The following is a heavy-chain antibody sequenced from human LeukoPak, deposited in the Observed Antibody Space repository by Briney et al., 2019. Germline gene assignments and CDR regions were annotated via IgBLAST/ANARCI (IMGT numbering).Heavy chain of an antibody. D-gene: IGHD4-23*01. CDR3: ARGTTVVSEFDY. CDR1: GFTVSSNY. J-gene: IGHJ4*02. CDR2: IYSGGST. Sequence: PGGSLRLSCAASGFTVSSNYMSWVRLAPGKGLEWGSVIYSGGSTYYGDSVKGRFTISRDNSKNTLYLQMNSLRAEDTAVYYCARGTTVVSEFDYWGQGTLVTVSS. V-gene: IGHV3-53*01.